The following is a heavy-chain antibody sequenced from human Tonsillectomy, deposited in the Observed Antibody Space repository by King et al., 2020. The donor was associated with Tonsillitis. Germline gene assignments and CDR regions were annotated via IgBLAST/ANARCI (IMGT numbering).Heavy chain of an antibody. CDR2: IRYDGSNK. J-gene: IGHJ4*02. D-gene: IGHD2-15*01. V-gene: IGHV3-30*02. Sequence: QLVQSWGGVVQPGGSLRLSCAASGFTFSSYGMHWVRQAPGKGLEWVAFIRYDGSNKYYADSVKGRFTISRDNSKNKVNLQMNSLRAEDTAVYYCAKPIKYCSGGSCSFDYWGQGTLVTVSS. CDR3: AKPIKYCSGGSCSFDY. CDR1: GFTFSSYG.